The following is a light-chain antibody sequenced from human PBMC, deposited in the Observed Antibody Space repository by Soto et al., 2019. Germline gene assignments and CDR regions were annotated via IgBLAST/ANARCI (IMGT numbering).Light chain of an antibody. V-gene: IGKV1-27*01. CDR1: QGISNY. CDR2: GAS. J-gene: IGKJ2*01. CDR3: QKYKSAPYT. Sequence: DIPMTQSPSSLSASVGDRVTITCRASQGISNYLVWYQQKPGKVPKLLIYGASTLQSGVPSRFSGSGSGTDFTLTISSLQPEDVATYYCQKYKSAPYTFGQGTKLEIK.